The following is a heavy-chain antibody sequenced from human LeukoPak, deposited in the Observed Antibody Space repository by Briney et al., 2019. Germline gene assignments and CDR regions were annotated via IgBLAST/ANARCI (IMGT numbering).Heavy chain of an antibody. CDR2: INPNGGGT. D-gene: IGHD3-16*02. V-gene: IGHV1-2*02. Sequence: ASVKVSCKASGYTFTGYYMHWVRQAPGQGLEWMGWINPNGGGTNYAQKFQGRVTMTRDTSISTAYMELRSLRSDDAAVYYCARVTFGVVIVLYYFDYWGQGTLVTVSS. J-gene: IGHJ4*02. CDR3: ARVTFGVVIVLYYFDY. CDR1: GYTFTGYY.